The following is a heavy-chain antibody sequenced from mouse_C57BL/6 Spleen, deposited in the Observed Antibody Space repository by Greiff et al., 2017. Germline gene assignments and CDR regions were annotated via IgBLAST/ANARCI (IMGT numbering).Heavy chain of an antibody. D-gene: IGHD1-1*01. CDR1: GYTFTSYW. V-gene: IGHV1-7*01. CDR2: INPSSGDT. J-gene: IGHJ3*01. Sequence: QVQLKQSGAELAKPGASVKLSCKASGYTFTSYWMHWVKQRPGQGLEWIGYINPSSGDTKYNQQFKDKATLTVDKSSSTASMQLIGLTYEVSAVYYCARSGYYGSSPWFAYWGQGTLVTVSA. CDR3: ARSGYYGSSPWFAY.